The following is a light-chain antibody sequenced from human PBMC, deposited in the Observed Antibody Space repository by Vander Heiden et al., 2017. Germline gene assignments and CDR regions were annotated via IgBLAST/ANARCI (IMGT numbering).Light chain of an antibody. CDR3: QQYNNWPPWT. CDR2: GAS. Sequence: IVMTQSPATLSVSPGERATLSRRASQSVSSNLAWYQQKPGQAPRLLIYGASTRATGIPARFSGSGSGTEFTLTISSLQSEDFAVYYCQQYNNWPPWTFGQGTKVEIK. CDR1: QSVSSN. V-gene: IGKV3-15*01. J-gene: IGKJ1*01.